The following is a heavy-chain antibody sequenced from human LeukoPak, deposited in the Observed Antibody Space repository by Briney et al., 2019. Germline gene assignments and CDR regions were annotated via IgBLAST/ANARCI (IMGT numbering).Heavy chain of an antibody. D-gene: IGHD6-19*01. CDR2: IYYSGRT. J-gene: IGHJ4*02. V-gene: IGHV4-59*01. CDR1: GRSISSYY. CDR3: AVHPGYSSGWTYFDY. Sequence: SETLSLTCTVSGRSISSYYWSWIRQPPGKGLEWIGYIYYSGRTNYNPSLKSRVTISVDTSKNQFSLKLSSVTAADTAVYYCAVHPGYSSGWTYFDYWGQGTLVTVSS.